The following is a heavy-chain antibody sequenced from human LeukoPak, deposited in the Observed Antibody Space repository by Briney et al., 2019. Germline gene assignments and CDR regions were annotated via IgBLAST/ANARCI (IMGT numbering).Heavy chain of an antibody. CDR1: GFTFSSYA. Sequence: TGGSLRLSCVASGFTFSSYAMNWVRQAPGKGLEWVSSISGSGGNTYHADSVKGRFTISRDNSKNTLFLQINSLRAEDTAVYYCAKDHYGDYFFDNWGQGTLVTVSS. V-gene: IGHV3-23*01. CDR3: AKDHYGDYFFDN. J-gene: IGHJ4*02. D-gene: IGHD4-17*01. CDR2: ISGSGGNT.